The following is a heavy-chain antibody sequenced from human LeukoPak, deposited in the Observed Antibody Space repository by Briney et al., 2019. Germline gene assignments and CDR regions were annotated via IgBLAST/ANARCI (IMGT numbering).Heavy chain of an antibody. D-gene: IGHD6-13*01. CDR2: ISGSGGST. CDR1: GFTFSSYA. Sequence: GGSLRLSCTASGFTFSSYAMNWVRQAPGKGLEWVSSISGSGGSTYYADSVKGRFTISRDNSKNTLYLQMNSLRAEDTAVYYCAKDRSNSSSWYPYFDYWGQGTLVTVSS. CDR3: AKDRSNSSSWYPYFDY. V-gene: IGHV3-23*01. J-gene: IGHJ4*02.